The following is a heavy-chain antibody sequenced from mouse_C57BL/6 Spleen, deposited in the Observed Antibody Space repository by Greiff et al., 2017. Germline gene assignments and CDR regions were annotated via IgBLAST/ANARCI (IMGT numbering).Heavy chain of an antibody. CDR1: GYTFTSYW. D-gene: IGHD1-1*01. CDR3: ARITTVVAGDY. J-gene: IGHJ2*01. V-gene: IGHV1-64*01. Sequence: QVQLQQPGAELVKPGASVKLSCKASGYTFTSYWMHWVKQRPGQGLEWIGMIHPNSGSTNYNEKFKSKATLTVDKSSSTAYMQLSSLTSVDSAVNYCARITTVVAGDYWGQGTTLTVSS. CDR2: IHPNSGST.